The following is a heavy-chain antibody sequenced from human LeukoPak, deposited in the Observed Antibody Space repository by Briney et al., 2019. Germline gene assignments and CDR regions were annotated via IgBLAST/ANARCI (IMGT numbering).Heavy chain of an antibody. V-gene: IGHV3-30-3*01. CDR3: ARDISGCRYYYGSGSYYNEAGAFDI. Sequence: GGSLRLSCAASGFTFSSYAMHWVRQAPGKGLEWVAVISYDGSNKYYADSVKGRFTISRDNSKNTLYLQMNSLRAEDTAVYYCARDISGCRYYYGSGSYYNEAGAFDIWGQGTMVTVSS. D-gene: IGHD3-10*01. CDR2: ISYDGSNK. J-gene: IGHJ3*02. CDR1: GFTFSSYA.